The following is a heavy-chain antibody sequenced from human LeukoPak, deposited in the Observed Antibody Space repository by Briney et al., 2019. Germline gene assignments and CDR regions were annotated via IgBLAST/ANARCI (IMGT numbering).Heavy chain of an antibody. D-gene: IGHD3-10*01. CDR2: IYTSGST. J-gene: IGHJ6*02. CDR1: VGSLSSYY. Sequence: PSETLSLTRTVSVGSLSSYYWSWIRQPAGKGLEWIGRIYTSGSTNYNPSLKSRVTMSVDTSKNQFSLKLSSVTAADTAVYYCASDNYGSGSYIYYGMDVWGQGTMVTVSS. CDR3: ASDNYGSGSYIYYGMDV. V-gene: IGHV4-4*07.